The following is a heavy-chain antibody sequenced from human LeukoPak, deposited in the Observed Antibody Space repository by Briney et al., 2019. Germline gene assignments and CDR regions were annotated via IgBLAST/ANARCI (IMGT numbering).Heavy chain of an antibody. D-gene: IGHD3-10*01. CDR1: GGSISSSSHY. V-gene: IGHV4-39*07. CDR3: WIRTGMGTDYFDY. J-gene: IGHJ4*02. Sequence: SETLSLTCTASGGSISSSSHYWGWIRQPPGKGLEWIASIYKTGSTFYNPSLKSRVTISVDTSKNQFSLNLRSVTAADTAVYYCWIRTGMGTDYFDYWGQGTLVTVSS. CDR2: IYKTGST.